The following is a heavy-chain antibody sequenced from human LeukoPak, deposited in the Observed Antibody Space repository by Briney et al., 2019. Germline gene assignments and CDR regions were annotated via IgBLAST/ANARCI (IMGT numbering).Heavy chain of an antibody. Sequence: GGSLRLSCAASGFTVSSNYMSWVRQAPGKGLEWVSVIYSGGSTYYADSVKGRFTISRDNSKNTLYLQMNSLRAEDTAVYYCARDKVGYDILTGIHYYYYGMGVWGQGTTVTVSS. CDR1: GFTVSSNY. D-gene: IGHD3-9*01. CDR3: ARDKVGYDILTGIHYYYYGMGV. J-gene: IGHJ6*02. V-gene: IGHV3-66*01. CDR2: IYSGGST.